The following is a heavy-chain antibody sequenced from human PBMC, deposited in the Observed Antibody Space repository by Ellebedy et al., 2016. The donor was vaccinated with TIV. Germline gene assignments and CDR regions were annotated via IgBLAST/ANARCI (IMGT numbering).Heavy chain of an antibody. V-gene: IGHV3-23*01. D-gene: IGHD6-19*01. CDR1: GFTFSSYG. CDR3: AKGRGGGSDSSAPRYYFDS. Sequence: GESLKISCAASGFTFSSYGMHWVRQAPGKGLEWVSTISNTGSRTYYANSVEGRFIISRDNSKRTLYLQMNSLRAEDTAVYYCAKGRGGGSDSSAPRYYFDSWGLGTLVTVSS. J-gene: IGHJ4*02. CDR2: ISNTGSRT.